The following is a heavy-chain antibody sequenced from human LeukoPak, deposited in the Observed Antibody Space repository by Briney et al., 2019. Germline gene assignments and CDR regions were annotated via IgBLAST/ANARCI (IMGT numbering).Heavy chain of an antibody. CDR1: GYTFMNYG. D-gene: IGHD6-19*01. Sequence: ASVKVSCKASGYTFMNYGINWIRQAPGQGLEWLGWISAYNGNTKYADKFQDRVTLTTDTSATTAYMELRNLRVDDTAVYFCARDLTQWLGYYYYYYGMDVWGQGTTVTVSS. J-gene: IGHJ6*02. V-gene: IGHV1-18*04. CDR3: ARDLTQWLGYYYYYYGMDV. CDR2: ISAYNGNT.